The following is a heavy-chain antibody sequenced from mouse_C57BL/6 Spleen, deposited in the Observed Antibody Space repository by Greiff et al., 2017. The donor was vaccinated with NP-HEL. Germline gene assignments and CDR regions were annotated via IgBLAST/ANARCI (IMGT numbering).Heavy chain of an antibody. D-gene: IGHD1-1*01. CDR1: GFTFSSYG. CDR2: ISSGGSYT. J-gene: IGHJ4*01. Sequence: EVQLQESGGDLVKPGGSLKLSCAASGFTFSSYGMSWVRQTPDKRLEWVATISSGGSYTYYPDSVKGRFTISRDNAKNTLYLQMSSLKSEDTAMYYCAREATVVANGRAMDYWGQGTSVTVSS. CDR3: AREATVVANGRAMDY. V-gene: IGHV5-6*01.